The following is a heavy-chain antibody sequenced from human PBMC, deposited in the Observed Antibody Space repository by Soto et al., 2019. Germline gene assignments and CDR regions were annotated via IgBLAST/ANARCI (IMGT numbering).Heavy chain of an antibody. CDR3: ASTIFGVRTGPFDY. J-gene: IGHJ4*02. V-gene: IGHV3-53*01. CDR2: IYSGGST. Sequence: LRLSCAASGFTVSSNYMSWVRQAPGKGLEWVSVIYSGGSTYYADSVKGRFTISRDNSKNTLYLQMNSLRAEDTAVYYCASTIFGVRTGPFDYWGQGTLVTVSS. CDR1: GFTVSSNY. D-gene: IGHD3-3*01.